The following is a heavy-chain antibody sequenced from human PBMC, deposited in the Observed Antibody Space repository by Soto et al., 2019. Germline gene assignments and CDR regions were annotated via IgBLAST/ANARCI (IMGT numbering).Heavy chain of an antibody. V-gene: IGHV3-30*18. CDR2: ISYDGSNK. CDR1: GFTFSSYG. CDR3: AKVHCSGGSCPLYGMDV. D-gene: IGHD2-15*01. J-gene: IGHJ6*02. Sequence: GGSLRLSCAASGFTFSSYGMHWVRQAPGKGLEWVAVISYDGSNKYYADSVKGRFTISRDNSKNTLYLQMNSLRAEETDVYYCAKVHCSGGSCPLYGMDVWGQGTTVTVSS.